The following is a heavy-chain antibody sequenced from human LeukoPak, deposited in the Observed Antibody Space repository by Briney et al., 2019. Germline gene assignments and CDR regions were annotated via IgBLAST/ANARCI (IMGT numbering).Heavy chain of an antibody. Sequence: PGRSLRLSCASSRFTFSSYGMHWVRQAPGKGLEWVAIIWYDGNDQRYADSVKGRFTISRENSKNTLYLQMNSLRVDDTAMYYCAKDGGTTMTTLGYFDVWGRGTLVTVSS. D-gene: IGHD4-17*01. V-gene: IGHV3-33*06. CDR1: RFTFSSYG. J-gene: IGHJ2*01. CDR2: IWYDGNDQ. CDR3: AKDGGTTMTTLGYFDV.